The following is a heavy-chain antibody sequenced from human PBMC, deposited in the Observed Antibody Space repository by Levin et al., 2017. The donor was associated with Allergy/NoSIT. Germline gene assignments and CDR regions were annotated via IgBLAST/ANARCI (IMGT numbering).Heavy chain of an antibody. Sequence: ASVKVSCKASGYTFKNYGISWVRQAPGQGLEWMGWISTHNVNTNYAQSFQGRVTMTTDTSTSTADMELRSLISDDTAVYYCARFVVTPVSYFYMDVWGKGTTVTVSS. D-gene: IGHD2-2*01. J-gene: IGHJ6*03. CDR1: GYTFKNYG. CDR2: ISTHNVNT. V-gene: IGHV1-18*01. CDR3: ARFVVTPVSYFYMDV.